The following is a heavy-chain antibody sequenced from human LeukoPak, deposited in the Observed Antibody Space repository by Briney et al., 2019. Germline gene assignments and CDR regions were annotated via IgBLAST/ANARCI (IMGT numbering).Heavy chain of an antibody. Sequence: SETLSLTCTVSGGSISSYYWSWIRQPPGKGLEWIGYICYSGSTNYNPSLKSRVTISVDTSKNQFSLKLSSVTAADAAVYYCARENPYTMALDYWGQGTLVTVSS. CDR3: ARENPYTMALDY. D-gene: IGHD3-10*01. J-gene: IGHJ4*02. CDR2: ICYSGST. CDR1: GGSISSYY. V-gene: IGHV4-59*01.